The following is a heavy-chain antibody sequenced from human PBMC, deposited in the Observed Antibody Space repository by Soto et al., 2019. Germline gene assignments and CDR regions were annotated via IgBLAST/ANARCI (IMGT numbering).Heavy chain of an antibody. J-gene: IGHJ4*02. V-gene: IGHV3-23*01. CDR2: ISSTGRRT. CDR3: AKVANVGVVVEYFDH. Sequence: GGSLRLSCAASGFTFSSYGMHWVRQAPGKGLEWVSGISSTGRRTYYADSVRGRFSISRDNSKNTVDLQINSLRAEDTAVYYCAKVANVGVVVEYFDHWGQGSLVTVSS. D-gene: IGHD3-3*01. CDR1: GFTFSSYG.